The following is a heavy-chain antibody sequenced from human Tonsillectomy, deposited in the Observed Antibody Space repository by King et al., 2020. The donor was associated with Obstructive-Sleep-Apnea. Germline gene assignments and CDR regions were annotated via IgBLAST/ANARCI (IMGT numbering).Heavy chain of an antibody. D-gene: IGHD3-22*01. J-gene: IGHJ5*02. Sequence: QLVQSGAEVKKPGASVKVSCKAPGYTFTSYYMHWVRQAPGQGLEWMGIINPSGGSTTYAQKFQGRVTMTRDTSTSTVYMELSSLRSEDTAVYYCASGEYYYDSGGYYSRDVSSGVFDTWGQGTLAT. CDR3: ASGEYYYDSGGYYSRDVSSGVFDT. CDR1: GYTFTSYY. V-gene: IGHV1-46*01. CDR2: INPSGGST.